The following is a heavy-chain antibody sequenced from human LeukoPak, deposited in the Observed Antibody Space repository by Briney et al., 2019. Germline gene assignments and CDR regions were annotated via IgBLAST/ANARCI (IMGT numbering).Heavy chain of an antibody. CDR2: ISSSSSYI. V-gene: IGHV3-21*01. D-gene: IGHD4-17*01. J-gene: IGHJ5*02. CDR1: GFTFSSYS. Sequence: GGSLRLSCAASGFTFSSYSMNWVRQAPGKGLEWASSISSSSSYIYYADSVKGRFTISRDNAKNSLYLQMNSLRAEDTAVYYCARDYGDYEGVNWFDPWGQGTLVTVSS. CDR3: ARDYGDYEGVNWFDP.